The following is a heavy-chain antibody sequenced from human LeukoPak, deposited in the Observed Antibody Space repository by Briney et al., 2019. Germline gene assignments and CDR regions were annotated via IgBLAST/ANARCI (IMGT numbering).Heavy chain of an antibody. J-gene: IGHJ3*02. V-gene: IGHV1-58*02. CDR3: AAASEIVVVTADAFDI. CDR2: IVVGSGNT. D-gene: IGHD2-21*02. Sequence: ASVKVSCKAFGFTFTSSAMQWVRRARGQRLEWIGWIVVGSGNTNYAQKFQERVTITRDMSTSTAYMELSSLRSEDTAVYYCAAASEIVVVTADAFDIWGQGTMVTVSS. CDR1: GFTFTSSA.